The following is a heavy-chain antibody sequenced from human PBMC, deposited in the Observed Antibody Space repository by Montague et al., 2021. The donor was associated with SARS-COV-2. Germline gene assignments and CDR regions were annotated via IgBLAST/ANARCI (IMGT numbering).Heavy chain of an antibody. CDR1: DGSFSDFY. V-gene: IGHV4-34*01. CDR2: INHSGTT. D-gene: IGHD1-26*01. CDR3: ASGDDNGSGYLDV. J-gene: IGHJ6*03. Sequence: SETLSLTCAVFDGSFSDFYWSWIRQPPGKGLEWIGEINHSGTTXXXPSXKSRVTISVDTSKNQFSLKLNSVTAADAAVYYCASGDDNGSGYLDVWGKGTMVTVSS.